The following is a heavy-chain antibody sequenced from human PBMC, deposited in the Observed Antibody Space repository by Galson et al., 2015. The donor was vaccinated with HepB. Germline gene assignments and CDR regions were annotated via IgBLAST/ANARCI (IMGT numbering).Heavy chain of an antibody. CDR3: ATSNDFWSAFWI. V-gene: IGHV3-23*01. J-gene: IGHJ4*02. CDR1: GFTFSSYA. CDR2: ISGSADKT. D-gene: IGHD3-3*01. Sequence: SLRLSCAASGFTFSSYAMSWVRQAPGKGLEWVSAISGSADKTYYAESEKGRFTISRHNSQNTLYLQMNRLRAEDTAFYYCATSNDFWSAFWIWGQGILVTVSS.